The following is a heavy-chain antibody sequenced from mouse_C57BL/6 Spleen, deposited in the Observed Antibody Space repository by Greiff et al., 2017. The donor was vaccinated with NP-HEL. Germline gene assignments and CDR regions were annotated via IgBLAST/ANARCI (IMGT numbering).Heavy chain of an antibody. CDR1: GFTFSDYY. CDR3: ARDGSGSSYYFDY. Sequence: EVKVVESEGGLVQPGSSMKLSCTASGFTFSDYYMAWVRQVPEKGLEWVANINYDGSSTYYLDSLKSRFIISRDNAKNILYLQMSSLKSEDTATYYCARDGSGSSYYFDYWGQGTTLTVSS. D-gene: IGHD1-1*01. CDR2: INYDGSST. J-gene: IGHJ2*01. V-gene: IGHV5-16*01.